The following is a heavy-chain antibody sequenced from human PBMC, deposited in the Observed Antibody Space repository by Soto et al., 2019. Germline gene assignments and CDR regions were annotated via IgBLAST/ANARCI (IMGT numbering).Heavy chain of an antibody. CDR1: GGSISSYY. CDR3: ARGGSFGGRGLDY. V-gene: IGHV4-59*01. J-gene: IGHJ4*02. CDR2: IYYSGST. D-gene: IGHD3-10*01. Sequence: TSETLSLTCTVSGGSISSYYWSWIRQPPGKGLEWIGYIYYSGSTNYNPSLKSRVTISVDTSKNQFSLKLSSVTAADTAVYYCARGGSFGGRGLDYWGQGTLVTVSS.